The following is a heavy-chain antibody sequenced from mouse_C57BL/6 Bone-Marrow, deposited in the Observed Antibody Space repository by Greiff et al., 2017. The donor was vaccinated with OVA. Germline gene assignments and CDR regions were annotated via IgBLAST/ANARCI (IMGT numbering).Heavy chain of an antibody. CDR3: ASLFAY. CDR1: GFTFSSYG. J-gene: IGHJ3*01. CDR2: ISSGGSYT. Sequence: EVQLMESGGDLVKPGGSLKLSCAASGFTFSSYGMSWVRQTPDKRLEWVATISSGGSYTYYPDSVKGRFTISRDNAKNTLYLQMSSLKSEDTAMYYCASLFAYWGQGTLVTVSA. V-gene: IGHV5-6*01.